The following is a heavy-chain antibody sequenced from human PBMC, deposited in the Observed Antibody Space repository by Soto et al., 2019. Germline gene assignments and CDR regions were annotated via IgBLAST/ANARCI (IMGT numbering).Heavy chain of an antibody. CDR2: IYYSGST. V-gene: IGHV4-31*03. CDR3: ARGGYSSVDY. CDR1: GGSISSGGYY. D-gene: IGHD6-25*01. Sequence: QVQLQESGPGLVKPSQTLSLTCTVSGGSISSGGYYWSWIGQHPGKGLEWLGYIYYSGSTYYTPSLKSRVTISVDTSKNQFSLKLSSVTAADTAVYYCARGGYSSVDYWGQGTLFTVSS. J-gene: IGHJ4*02.